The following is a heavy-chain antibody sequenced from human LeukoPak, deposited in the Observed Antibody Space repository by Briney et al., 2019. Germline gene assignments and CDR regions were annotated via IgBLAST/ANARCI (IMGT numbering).Heavy chain of an antibody. V-gene: IGHV3-53*01. CDR1: GVTLSSNY. CDR2: IYSGGST. CDR3: ARYPDYCDSSGYLD. Sequence: GGSLRLSCAASGVTLSSNYMSWVRQAPGKGQEWVSVIYSGGSTYYADSVKGRFTISRDNSKNTLYLQMNSLGAEDTAVYYCARYPDYCDSSGYLDWRQGTLDTVSS. D-gene: IGHD3-22*01. J-gene: IGHJ4*02.